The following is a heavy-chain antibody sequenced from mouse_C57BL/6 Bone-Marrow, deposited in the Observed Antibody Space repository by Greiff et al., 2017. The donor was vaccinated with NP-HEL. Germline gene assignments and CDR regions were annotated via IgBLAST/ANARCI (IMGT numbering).Heavy chain of an antibody. D-gene: IGHD2-1*01. V-gene: IGHV1-64*01. Sequence: QVQLQQPGAELVKPGASVKLSCKASGYTFTSYWMHWVKQRPGQGLEWIGMIHPNSGSTNYNEKFKSKATLTVDKSSSTAYMQLSSLTSEDSAVYYCAREGSYYGNYYAMDYWGQGTSVTVSS. CDR3: AREGSYYGNYYAMDY. CDR2: IHPNSGST. CDR1: GYTFTSYW. J-gene: IGHJ4*01.